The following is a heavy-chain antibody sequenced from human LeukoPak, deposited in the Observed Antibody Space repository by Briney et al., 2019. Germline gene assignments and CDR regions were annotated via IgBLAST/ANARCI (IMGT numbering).Heavy chain of an antibody. D-gene: IGHD4-11*01. Sequence: GGSLRLSCAASGFTFSSYWMSWVRQAPGQGLEWVANIKQDGSEKYYVDSVKGRFTISRDNAKVSLYLQMNSPRAADTAVYYWARGSSNYGWRIIDYWGQGTLVTVSS. CDR2: IKQDGSEK. J-gene: IGHJ4*02. CDR3: ARGSSNYGWRIIDY. V-gene: IGHV3-7*01. CDR1: GFTFSSYW.